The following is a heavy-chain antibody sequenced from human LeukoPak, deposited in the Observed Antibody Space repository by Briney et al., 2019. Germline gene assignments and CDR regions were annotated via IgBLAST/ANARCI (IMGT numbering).Heavy chain of an antibody. D-gene: IGHD6-19*01. J-gene: IGHJ2*01. Sequence: GGFLRLSCAASGFTVSSNYMSWVRQAPGKGLEWVSVIYSGGSTYYADSVKGRFTISRDNSKNTLYLQMNSLRAEDTAVYYCARERSGWYERYFDLWGRGTLVTVSS. CDR1: GFTVSSNY. CDR3: ARERSGWYERYFDL. V-gene: IGHV3-53*01. CDR2: IYSGGST.